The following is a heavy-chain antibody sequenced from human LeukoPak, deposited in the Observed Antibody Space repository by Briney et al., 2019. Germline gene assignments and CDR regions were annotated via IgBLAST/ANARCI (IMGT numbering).Heavy chain of an antibody. Sequence: GESLKISFKGSGYRFTSYWIGWVRQMPGKGLEWMGIIYPGDSDTRYSPSFQGQVTISADKSISTAYLQWSSLKASDTAMYYCARQYCSSTSCYSTDFDYWGQGTLVTVSS. CDR2: IYPGDSDT. CDR1: GYRFTSYW. CDR3: ARQYCSSTSCYSTDFDY. V-gene: IGHV5-51*01. D-gene: IGHD2-2*01. J-gene: IGHJ4*02.